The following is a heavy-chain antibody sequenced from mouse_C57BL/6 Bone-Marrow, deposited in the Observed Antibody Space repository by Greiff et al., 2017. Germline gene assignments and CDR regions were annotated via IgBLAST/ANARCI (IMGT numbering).Heavy chain of an antibody. J-gene: IGHJ4*01. CDR1: GYTFTSYW. D-gene: IGHD2-3*01. CDR2: IDPNSGGT. CDR3: ARGRWLHLAMDY. V-gene: IGHV1-72*01. Sequence: VKLMESGAELVKPGASVKLSCKASGYTFTSYWMHWVKQRPGRGLEWIGRIDPNSGGTKYNEKFKSKATLTVDKPSSTAYMQLSSLTSEDSAVYYCARGRWLHLAMDYWGQGTSVTVSS.